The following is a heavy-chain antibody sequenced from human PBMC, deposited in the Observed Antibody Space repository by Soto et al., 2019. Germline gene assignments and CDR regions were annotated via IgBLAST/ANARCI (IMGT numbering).Heavy chain of an antibody. CDR1: GGSISSYY. D-gene: IGHD2-2*01. Sequence: PSETLSLTCTVSGGSISSYYWSWIRQPPGKGLEWIGYIYYSGSTNYNPSLKSRVTISVDTSKNQFSLKLSSVTAADTAVYYCARVVVVVPAASRVYYYYYMDVWGKGTTVTVSS. CDR3: ARVVVVVPAASRVYYYYYMDV. J-gene: IGHJ6*03. CDR2: IYYSGST. V-gene: IGHV4-59*01.